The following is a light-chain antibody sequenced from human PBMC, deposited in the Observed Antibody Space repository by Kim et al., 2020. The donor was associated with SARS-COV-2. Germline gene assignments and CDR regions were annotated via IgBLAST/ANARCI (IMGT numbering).Light chain of an antibody. J-gene: IGLJ2*01. Sequence: VSLTCASSTGAITSGHYPNWFQQKPGQAPRALIYSISNKYSWTPARFSGSLLGGKAALTLSGVQPEDEADYYCLLYYGGAQPHVIFGGGTKLTVL. V-gene: IGLV7-43*01. CDR1: TGAITSGHY. CDR3: LLYYGGAQPHVI. CDR2: SIS.